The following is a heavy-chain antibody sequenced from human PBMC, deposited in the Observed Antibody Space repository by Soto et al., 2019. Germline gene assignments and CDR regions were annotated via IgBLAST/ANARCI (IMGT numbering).Heavy chain of an antibody. CDR1: GVSISDSTSY. D-gene: IGHD3-10*01. Sequence: SETLSLTCAVSGVSISDSTSYWGWIRQPPGKGLEWIGTIYSAGNTYYSPSLKSRVTISIDPSKNQFSLKVNSVTAEDTALYFCASSSFLRSGDLFHGLDVWGQGTTVT. J-gene: IGHJ6*02. V-gene: IGHV4-39*01. CDR2: IYSAGNT. CDR3: ASSSFLRSGDLFHGLDV.